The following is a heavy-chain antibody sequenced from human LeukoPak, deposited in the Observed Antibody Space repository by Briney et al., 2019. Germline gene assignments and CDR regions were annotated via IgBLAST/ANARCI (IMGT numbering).Heavy chain of an antibody. Sequence: QSGGSLRLSCAASGFTFSSYAMSWVRQAPGKGLEWVSAISGSGGSTYYADSVKGRFTISRDNSKNTLYLQMNSLRAEDTAVYYCARARYSSGWYHAFDIWGQGTMVTVSS. CDR1: GFTFSSYA. D-gene: IGHD6-19*01. CDR2: ISGSGGST. CDR3: ARARYSSGWYHAFDI. J-gene: IGHJ3*02. V-gene: IGHV3-23*01.